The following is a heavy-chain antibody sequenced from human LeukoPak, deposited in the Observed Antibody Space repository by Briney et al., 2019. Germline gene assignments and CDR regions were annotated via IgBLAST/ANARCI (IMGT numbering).Heavy chain of an antibody. D-gene: IGHD6-13*01. CDR2: INHSGST. CDR3: AKGSWYYYYGMDV. CDR1: GGSFSGYY. V-gene: IGHV4-34*01. Sequence: SETLSLTCAVYGGSFSGYYWSWICQPPGKGLEWIGEINHSGSTNYNPSLKSRVTISVDTSKNQFSLKLSSVTAADTAVYYCAKGSWYYYYGMDVWGQGPTVPVSS. J-gene: IGHJ6*02.